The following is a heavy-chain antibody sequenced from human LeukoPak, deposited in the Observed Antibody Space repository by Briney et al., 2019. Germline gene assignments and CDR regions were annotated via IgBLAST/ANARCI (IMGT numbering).Heavy chain of an antibody. D-gene: IGHD2-2*01. CDR1: GFTFSIYA. Sequence: GGSLRLPCAASGFTFSIYAMNWVRQAPGKGLEWVSGISDSGRNTYYSDSVKGRFTISRDNSESTVYLQMNSLTAEDTAQYYCATGCVGSPNCQTTGYDHWGQGTLVTVSS. J-gene: IGHJ4*02. V-gene: IGHV3-23*01. CDR2: ISDSGRNT. CDR3: ATGCVGSPNCQTTGYDH.